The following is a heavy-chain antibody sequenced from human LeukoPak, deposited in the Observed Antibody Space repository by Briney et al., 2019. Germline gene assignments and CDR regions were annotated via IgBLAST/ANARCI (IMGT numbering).Heavy chain of an antibody. J-gene: IGHJ4*02. CDR2: ISAYNGNT. D-gene: IGHD3-9*01. V-gene: IGHV1-18*01. CDR1: GYTFTSYG. CDR3: ARGYDILTGYYNSDY. Sequence: GASVKVSCKASGYTFTSYGISWVRQAPGQGLEWMGWISAYNGNTNYAQKLQGRVTMTTDTSTSTAYMELRSLRSDDTAVYYCARGYDILTGYYNSDYWGQGTLVTVSS.